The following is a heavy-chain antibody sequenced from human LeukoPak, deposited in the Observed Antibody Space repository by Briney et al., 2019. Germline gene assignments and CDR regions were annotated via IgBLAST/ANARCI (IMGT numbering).Heavy chain of an antibody. D-gene: IGHD4-17*01. CDR2: INTDGSST. Sequence: GGSLRLSCAVSGFTFSRYWMHWVRQPPGKGLVWVSRINTDGSSTNYADSVKGRFTISRDNAKNTLYLQMNSLRAEDTAVYYCAKHYGDYEADAFDIWGQGTMVTVSS. J-gene: IGHJ3*02. V-gene: IGHV3-74*01. CDR1: GFTFSRYW. CDR3: AKHYGDYEADAFDI.